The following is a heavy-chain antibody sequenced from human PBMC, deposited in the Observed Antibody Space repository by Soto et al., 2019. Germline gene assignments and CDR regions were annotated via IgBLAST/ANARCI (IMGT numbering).Heavy chain of an antibody. V-gene: IGHV3-74*01. CDR1: GFTFSAYW. D-gene: IGHD3-10*01. Sequence: EMQLVESGGGSVQPGGSLRLSCAASGFTFSAYWMHWVRQAPGKGLVWVSQIKTDGSSTFYADSVEGRFTISRDNAKNTVYLQMNSLRAEDTAVYYCTRGWGGGFDPWGQGTPVTVSS. CDR2: IKTDGSST. J-gene: IGHJ5*02. CDR3: TRGWGGGFDP.